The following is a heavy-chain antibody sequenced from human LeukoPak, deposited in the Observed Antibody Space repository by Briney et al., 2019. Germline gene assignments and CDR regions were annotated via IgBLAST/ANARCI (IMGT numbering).Heavy chain of an antibody. Sequence: PGGSLRLSCAASGFTFSSYSMNWVRQAPGKGLEWVAVISYDGSDKYYADSVKGRFTISRDNAKNSLYLQMNSLRVEDTAVYYCARIRLYVSFWDSWGQGTLVTVSS. CDR1: GFTFSSYS. D-gene: IGHD2/OR15-2a*01. J-gene: IGHJ4*02. CDR3: ARIRLYVSFWDS. CDR2: ISYDGSDK. V-gene: IGHV3-30*03.